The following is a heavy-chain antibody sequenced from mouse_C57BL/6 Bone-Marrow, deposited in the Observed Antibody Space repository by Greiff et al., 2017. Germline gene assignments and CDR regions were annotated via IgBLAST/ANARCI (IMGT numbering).Heavy chain of an antibody. V-gene: IGHV1-59*01. J-gene: IGHJ2*01. CDR1: GYTFTSYW. D-gene: IGHD1-1*02. CDR2: IDPSDSYT. CDR3: SYGFDY. Sequence: QVQLQQPGAELVRPGTSVKLSCTASGYTFTSYWMHWVKQRPGQGLEWIGVIDPSDSYTNYNQKFKGKATLTVDTSSSTAYMQLSSLTSEDSAVYYCSYGFDYWGQGTTLTVSS.